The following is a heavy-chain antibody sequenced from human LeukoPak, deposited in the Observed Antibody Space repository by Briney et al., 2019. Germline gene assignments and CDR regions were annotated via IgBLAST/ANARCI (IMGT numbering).Heavy chain of an antibody. CDR2: IYYSGST. J-gene: IGHJ4*02. CDR1: GGSISSSSYY. CDR3: ARHGVSIAARPYY. V-gene: IGHV4-39*01. D-gene: IGHD6-6*01. Sequence: SSETLSLTCTVSGGSISSSSYYWGWIRQPPGKGLEWIGSIYYSGSTYYNPSLKSRVTISVDTSKSQFSLKLSSVTAADTAVYYCARHGVSIAARPYYWGQGTLVTVSS.